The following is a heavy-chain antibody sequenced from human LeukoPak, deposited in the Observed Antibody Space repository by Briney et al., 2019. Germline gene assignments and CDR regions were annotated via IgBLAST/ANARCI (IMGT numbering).Heavy chain of an antibody. D-gene: IGHD3-22*01. Sequence: ASVKVSCKASGYTFTSYGISWVRQAPGQGLEWMGWISDYNGNTNYAQKLQGRVTMTTDTSTSTAYMELRSLRSDDTAVYYCARGADYYDSSGYYYFGGYFDYWGQGTLVTVSS. V-gene: IGHV1-18*01. CDR1: GYTFTSYG. J-gene: IGHJ4*02. CDR2: ISDYNGNT. CDR3: ARGADYYDSSGYYYFGGYFDY.